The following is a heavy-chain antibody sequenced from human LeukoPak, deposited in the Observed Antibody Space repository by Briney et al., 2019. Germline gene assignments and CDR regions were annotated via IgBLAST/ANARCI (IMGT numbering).Heavy chain of an antibody. V-gene: IGHV4-59*01. CDR2: IYYSGST. J-gene: IGHJ5*02. CDR1: GGSISSYY. CDR3: ARGPLLWFGEFGGIDP. D-gene: IGHD3-10*01. Sequence: SETLSLTCTVSGGSISSYYWSWIRQPPGKGLEWIGYIYYSGSTNYNPSLKSRVTISVDTSKNQFSLKLSSVTAADTAVYYCARGPLLWFGEFGGIDPWGQGTLVTVSS.